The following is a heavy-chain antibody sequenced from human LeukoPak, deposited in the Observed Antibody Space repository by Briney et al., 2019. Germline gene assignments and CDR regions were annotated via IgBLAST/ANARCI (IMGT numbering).Heavy chain of an antibody. CDR1: GYTFTGYY. Sequence: ASVKVSCKASGYTFTGYYMHWVRQAPGQGLEWMGWINPNSGGTNYAQKFQGRVTMTRDTSISTAHMELSSLRSEDTAVYYCATGRSGYGYVIDSWGQGTLVTVSS. V-gene: IGHV1-2*02. CDR3: ATGRSGYGYVIDS. CDR2: INPNSGGT. J-gene: IGHJ4*02. D-gene: IGHD5-18*01.